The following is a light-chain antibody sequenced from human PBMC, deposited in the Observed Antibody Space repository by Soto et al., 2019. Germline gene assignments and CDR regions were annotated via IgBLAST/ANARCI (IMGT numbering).Light chain of an antibody. J-gene: IGKJ2*01. CDR1: QGISNY. CDR2: AAS. Sequence: DIQMTQSPSAMSASVGDRVTITCRASQGISNYLAWFQQKPGKVPKRLSYAASSLRSGVPSRFSGSGSGTEFTLTTSTLQPEDFATYYCLQHNSYPYTFGQGTELEIK. V-gene: IGKV1-17*03. CDR3: LQHNSYPYT.